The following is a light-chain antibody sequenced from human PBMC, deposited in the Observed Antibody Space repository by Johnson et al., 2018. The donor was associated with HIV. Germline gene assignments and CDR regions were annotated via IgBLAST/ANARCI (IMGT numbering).Light chain of an antibody. CDR1: NSNIGNNY. Sequence: QSVLTQPPSVSAAPGQKVTISCSGNNSNIGNNYVSWYQHLPGTAPKLLIYDNDQRPSGIPDRFSGSKSGTSATLDITGLQTGDEADYYCGTWDSSLSGVFGTGTKVTVL. V-gene: IGLV1-51*01. J-gene: IGLJ1*01. CDR2: DND. CDR3: GTWDSSLSGV.